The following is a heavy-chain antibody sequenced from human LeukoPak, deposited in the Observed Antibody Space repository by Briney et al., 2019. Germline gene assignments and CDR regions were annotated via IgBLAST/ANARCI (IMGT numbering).Heavy chain of an antibody. V-gene: IGHV3-30*04. D-gene: IGHD5-18*01. CDR1: GFTFSSYA. J-gene: IGHJ6*03. Sequence: PGGSLRLSCAASGFTFSSYAMHWVRQAPGKGLEWVAVISYDGSNKYYADSVKGRFTISRDNSKNTLYLQMNSLRAEDTAVYYCARGRSGYSYGPPIYYYYYMDVWGKGTTVTVSS. CDR3: ARGRSGYSYGPPIYYYYYMDV. CDR2: ISYDGSNK.